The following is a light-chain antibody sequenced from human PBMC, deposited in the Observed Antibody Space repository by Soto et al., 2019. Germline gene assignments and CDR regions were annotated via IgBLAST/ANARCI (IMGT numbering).Light chain of an antibody. Sequence: EIVLTQSPGTLSLSPVERATLSCRASQSVTSYHFVWYQQPPGQAPRLLIGGASRTATGVPDRFTGSGSGTDFYLTIDRLEPEDAAMYYWQQYATSPRAFGGGTKVDIK. V-gene: IGKV3-20*01. CDR2: GAS. CDR3: QQYATSPRA. J-gene: IGKJ4*01. CDR1: QSVTSYH.